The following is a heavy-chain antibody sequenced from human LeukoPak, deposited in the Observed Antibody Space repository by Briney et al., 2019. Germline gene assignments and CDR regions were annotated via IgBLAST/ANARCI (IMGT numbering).Heavy chain of an antibody. Sequence: GGSLRLSCAASGLTFSRFALTWVRQAPGKGLEWVSSIDSGSTYYADSVKGRFTISRDNSKNTLYLQMSSLRAEDTAIYYCGRDPNGDYIGAFDLWGQGTMVTVSS. CDR3: GRDPNGDYIGAFDL. J-gene: IGHJ3*01. CDR2: IDSGST. V-gene: IGHV3-23*01. CDR1: GLTFSRFA. D-gene: IGHD4-17*01.